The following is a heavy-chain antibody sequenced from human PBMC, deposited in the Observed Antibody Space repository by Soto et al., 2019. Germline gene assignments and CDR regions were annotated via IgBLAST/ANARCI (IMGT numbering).Heavy chain of an antibody. CDR3: ARDLDIAAAAYYSDY. V-gene: IGHV3-30-3*01. CDR1: GFTFNRYP. CDR2: ISNDGGDK. Sequence: QVRLVESGGGVVQPGRSLRISCAASGFTFNRYPMHWVRQAPGKGLEWVTVISNDGGDKHYADSVKGRFTISRDNSKNTLFLQMNSLRAEDTAVYYCARDLDIAAAAYYSDYWGQGTLVTVSS. D-gene: IGHD6-13*01. J-gene: IGHJ4*02.